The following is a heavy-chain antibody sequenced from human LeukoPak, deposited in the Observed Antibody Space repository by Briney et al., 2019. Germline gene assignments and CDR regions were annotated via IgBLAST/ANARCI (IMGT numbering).Heavy chain of an antibody. CDR3: ARSRRAGYNVFYFDS. CDR2: IIPIFRAT. V-gene: IGHV1-69*05. J-gene: IGHJ4*02. CDR1: GGTFSSYG. D-gene: IGHD5-24*01. Sequence: ASVKVSCKPSGGTFSSYGVSWARQAPGQGLEWMGGIIPIFRATNYAQRFRGRVTITTDESTTTVYMELSSLRSEDTAVYFCARSRRAGYNVFYFDSWGQGTLVAVSS.